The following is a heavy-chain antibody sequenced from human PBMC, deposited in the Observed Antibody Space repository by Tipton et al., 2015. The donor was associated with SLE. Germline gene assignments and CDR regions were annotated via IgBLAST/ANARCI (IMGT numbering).Heavy chain of an antibody. D-gene: IGHD3-22*01. V-gene: IGHV4-61*09. CDR2: IYTSGSI. CDR3: ARDGADSSGYYAPGI. J-gene: IGHJ3*02. CDR1: GGSISSGSYY. Sequence: LRLTCTVSGGSISSGSYYWSWIRQPAGKGLEWIGYIYTSGSINYNPSLKSRVTISVDTSKNQFSLKLSSVTAADTAVYYCARDGADSSGYYAPGIWGQGTMVTVSS.